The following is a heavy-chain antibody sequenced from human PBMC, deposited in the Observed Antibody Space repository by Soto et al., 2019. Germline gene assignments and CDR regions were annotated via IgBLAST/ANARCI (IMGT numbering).Heavy chain of an antibody. Sequence: PSETLSLTCTVSGGSISSSSYYWGSIRQPPGKGLEWIGSIYYSGSTYYNPSLKSRVTISVDTSKNQFSLKLSSVTAADTAVYYCARRQMAARIFDYWGQGTLVTVSS. CDR1: GGSISSSSYY. CDR2: IYYSGST. J-gene: IGHJ4*02. V-gene: IGHV4-39*01. D-gene: IGHD6-6*01. CDR3: ARRQMAARIFDY.